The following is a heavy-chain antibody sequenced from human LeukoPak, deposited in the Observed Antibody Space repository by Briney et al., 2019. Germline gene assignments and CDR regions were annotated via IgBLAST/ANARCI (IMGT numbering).Heavy chain of an antibody. D-gene: IGHD2-8*01. CDR1: GGSISSYY. V-gene: IGHV4-59*06. CDR2: IYYTGTT. J-gene: IGHJ4*02. Sequence: SETLSLTCTVSGGSISSYYWSWIRQPPGKGLEWIGYIYYTGTTYYNPSLRSRVSISLDMSQNQFSLNLNSVTAADTAVYFCAGIVLKEAAQFDLWGQGTLVTVSS. CDR3: AGIVLKEAAQFDL.